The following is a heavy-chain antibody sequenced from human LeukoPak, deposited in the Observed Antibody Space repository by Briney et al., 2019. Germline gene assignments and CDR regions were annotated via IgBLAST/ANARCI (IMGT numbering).Heavy chain of an antibody. Sequence: SETLSLTCAVSGGSISSGGYSWSWIRQPPGKGLEWIGYIYHSGSTYYNPSLKSRVTISVDRSKNQFSLKLSSVTAADTAVYYCARSKLAYYYGSGSYSQRPYYFDYWGQGTLVTVSS. CDR1: GGSISSGGYS. J-gene: IGHJ4*02. CDR2: IYHSGST. CDR3: ARSKLAYYYGSGSYSQRPYYFDY. V-gene: IGHV4-30-2*01. D-gene: IGHD3-10*01.